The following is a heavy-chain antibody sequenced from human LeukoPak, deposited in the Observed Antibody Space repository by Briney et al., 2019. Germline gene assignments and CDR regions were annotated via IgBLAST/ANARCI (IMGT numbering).Heavy chain of an antibody. CDR2: ISSSSSTI. CDR1: GFTFSSYS. J-gene: IGHJ4*02. Sequence: GGSLRLSCAASGFTFSSYSMNWVCQAPGKGLEWVSYISSSSSTIYYADSVKGRFTISRDNAKNSLYLQMNSLRDEDTAVYYCARDAMDIVVVVAAPDYWGQGTLVTVSS. CDR3: ARDAMDIVVVVAAPDY. D-gene: IGHD2-15*01. V-gene: IGHV3-48*02.